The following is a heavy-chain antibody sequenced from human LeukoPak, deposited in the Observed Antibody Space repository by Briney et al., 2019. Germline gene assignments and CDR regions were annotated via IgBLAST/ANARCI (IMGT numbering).Heavy chain of an antibody. CDR3: AKGHTDYGTGFDL. D-gene: IGHD4/OR15-4a*01. V-gene: IGHV3-23*01. CDR1: GFTFSSFA. Sequence: GGSLRLSCAASGFTFSSFAISWVRQAPGKGLESVSLTSGAGGTTYYADSVKGRFTISRDNSKNILYLQMNSPRAEDTGVYYCAKGHTDYGTGFDLWGQGTLVTVSS. CDR2: TSGAGGTT. J-gene: IGHJ4*02.